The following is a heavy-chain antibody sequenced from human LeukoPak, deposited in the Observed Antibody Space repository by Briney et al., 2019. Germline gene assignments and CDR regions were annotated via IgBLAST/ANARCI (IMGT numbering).Heavy chain of an antibody. D-gene: IGHD2-2*01. Sequence: GGSLRLSCAASGFTFSSYGMHWVRQAPGKGLEWVAVIWYDGSNKYYADSVKGRFTISRDNSKNTLYLQMNSLRAEDTAVYYCAREVGVPAALTYYYYGTDVWGQGTTVTVSS. V-gene: IGHV3-33*08. CDR3: AREVGVPAALTYYYYGTDV. CDR2: IWYDGSNK. CDR1: GFTFSSYG. J-gene: IGHJ6*02.